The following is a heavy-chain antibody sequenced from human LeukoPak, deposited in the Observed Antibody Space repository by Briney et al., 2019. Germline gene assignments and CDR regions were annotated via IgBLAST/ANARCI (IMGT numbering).Heavy chain of an antibody. V-gene: IGHV4-39*01. CDR2: IYYSGST. J-gene: IGHJ4*02. CDR3: ARRSGSYDY. D-gene: IGHD1-26*01. CDR1: GGSISSSSYY. Sequence: SETLSLTCTVSGGSISSSSYYWGWIRQPPGKGLEWIGSIYYSGSTYYNPSLKSRVTISVDTSKNQFSLKLSSVTAADTAVYYCARRSGSYDYWGQGTLVTVSS.